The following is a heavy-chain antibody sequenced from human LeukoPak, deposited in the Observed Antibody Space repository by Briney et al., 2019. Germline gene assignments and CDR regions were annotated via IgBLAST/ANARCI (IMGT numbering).Heavy chain of an antibody. CDR1: GFTLTTYW. CDR2: TKPDGGEI. Sequence: RGSLRLSCAPSGFTLTTYWMSCVRQAPGKGLEWVSNTKPDGGEIFYMDSVKGRFTISRDNAMNTIYLQMNSLRAEDSDVYYCTRGMQGSRRYLVGAQNDWGQGTLVTVSS. CDR3: TRGMQGSRRYLVGAQND. J-gene: IGHJ4*02. V-gene: IGHV3-7*01. D-gene: IGHD3-9*01.